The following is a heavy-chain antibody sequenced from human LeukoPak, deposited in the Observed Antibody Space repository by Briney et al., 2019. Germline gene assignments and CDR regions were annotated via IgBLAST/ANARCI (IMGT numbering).Heavy chain of an antibody. V-gene: IGHV3-33*03. J-gene: IGHJ4*02. CDR3: ATWYYDFWSGYLPGPIDY. D-gene: IGHD3-3*01. CDR1: GFTFSSYG. Sequence: GRSLRLSCAASGFTFSSYGMHWVRQAPGKGLEWVAVIWYDGSNKYYADSVKGRFTISRDNAKNSLYLQMNSLRAEDTAVYYCATWYYDFWSGYLPGPIDYWGQGTLVTVSS. CDR2: IWYDGSNK.